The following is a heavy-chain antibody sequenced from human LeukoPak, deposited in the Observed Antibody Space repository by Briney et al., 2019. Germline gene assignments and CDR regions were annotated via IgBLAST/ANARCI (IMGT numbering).Heavy chain of an antibody. CDR1: GFSLSTSGMC. Sequence: SGPALVKPTQTLTLTCTFSGFSLSTSGMCVSWIRHPPGKALGWLARIDWDDDKYYSTSLKTRLTISKDTSKNQVVLTMTNIDPVDTATYYCARIRYDSSGYPPNFDYWGQGTLATVSS. CDR3: ARIRYDSSGYPPNFDY. V-gene: IGHV2-70*11. J-gene: IGHJ4*02. CDR2: IDWDDDK. D-gene: IGHD3-22*01.